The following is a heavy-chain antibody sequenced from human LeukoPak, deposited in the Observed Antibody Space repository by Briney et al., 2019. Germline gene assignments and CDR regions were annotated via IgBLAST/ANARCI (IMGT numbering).Heavy chain of an antibody. CDR3: ARNYSSGGSCYYFDY. Sequence: SETLSLTCTVSGGSVSSHYWSWIRQPAGKGLEWIGRIYISGSTNYNPSLKSRVTMSVDTSKNQFSLKLSSVTAADTAVYYCARNYSSGGSCYYFDYWGQGTLVTVSS. J-gene: IGHJ4*02. CDR2: IYISGST. CDR1: GGSVSSHY. V-gene: IGHV4-4*07. D-gene: IGHD2-15*01.